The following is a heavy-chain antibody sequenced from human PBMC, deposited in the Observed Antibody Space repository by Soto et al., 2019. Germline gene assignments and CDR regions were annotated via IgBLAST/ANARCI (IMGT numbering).Heavy chain of an antibody. J-gene: IGHJ6*02. CDR3: ARVGSGWYYHYGMDV. CDR2: IWYDGSNK. Sequence: QVQLVESGGGVVQPGRSLRLSCAASGFTFSSYGMHWVRQAPGKGLEWVAVIWYDGSNKYYADSVKGRFTISRDNSKNTLYLQMNSLRAEDTAVYYCARVGSGWYYHYGMDVWGQGTTVTVSS. V-gene: IGHV3-33*01. D-gene: IGHD6-19*01. CDR1: GFTFSSYG.